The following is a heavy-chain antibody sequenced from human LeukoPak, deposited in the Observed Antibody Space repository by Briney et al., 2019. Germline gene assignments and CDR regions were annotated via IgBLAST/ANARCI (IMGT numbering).Heavy chain of an antibody. CDR3: ARAQDHCSGSTCYGYFQY. D-gene: IGHD2-15*01. J-gene: IGHJ1*01. V-gene: IGHV3-53*01. CDR1: GFTVSRNY. Sequence: GGSLRLSCAASGFTVSRNYMSWVRQAPGKGLEGVSATYSGGSTYYADSVKGRFTISSDNSKNTLYLQMNSLKAEDTAIYYCARAQDHCSGSTCYGYFQYWGQGTLVTVSS. CDR2: TYSGGST.